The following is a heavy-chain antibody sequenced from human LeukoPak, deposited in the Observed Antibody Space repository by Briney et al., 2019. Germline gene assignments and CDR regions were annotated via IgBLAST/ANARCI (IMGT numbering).Heavy chain of an antibody. CDR1: GFTFSSYG. CDR2: IRYDGSNK. J-gene: IGHJ4*02. Sequence: GGSLRLSCAASGFTFSSYGMHWVRQAPGKGLEWVAFIRYDGSNKYYADSVKGRFTISRDNSKNTLYLQMNSLRAEDTAVYFCEGHSSGWTDYWGQGTLVTVSS. D-gene: IGHD6-19*01. V-gene: IGHV3-30*02. CDR3: EGHSSGWTDY.